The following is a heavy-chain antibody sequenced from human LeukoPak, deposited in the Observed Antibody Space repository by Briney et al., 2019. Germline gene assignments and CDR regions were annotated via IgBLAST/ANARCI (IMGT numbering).Heavy chain of an antibody. Sequence: GGSLRLSCAASGFTFSSYDMHWVRQTTGKGLEWVSAIGTAGDTYYPGSVKGRFTISRENAKNSLYLRMNSLRAEDTAVYYCARASLGYDSSGYYDYWGQGTLVTVSS. D-gene: IGHD3-22*01. CDR2: IGTAGDT. CDR3: ARASLGYDSSGYYDY. V-gene: IGHV3-13*01. J-gene: IGHJ4*02. CDR1: GFTFSSYD.